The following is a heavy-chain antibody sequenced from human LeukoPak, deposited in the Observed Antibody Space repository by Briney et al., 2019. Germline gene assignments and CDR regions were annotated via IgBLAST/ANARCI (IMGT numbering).Heavy chain of an antibody. V-gene: IGHV1-46*01. Sequence: MGIINPSGGSTSYAQKFQGRVTMTRDTSTSTVYMELSSLRSEDTAVYYCATYNWNAYFDIWGQGTVVTVSS. CDR2: INPSGGST. J-gene: IGHJ3*02. CDR3: ATYNWNAYFDI. D-gene: IGHD1-20*01.